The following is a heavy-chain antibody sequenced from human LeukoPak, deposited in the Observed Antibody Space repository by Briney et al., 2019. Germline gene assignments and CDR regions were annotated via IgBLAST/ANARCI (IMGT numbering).Heavy chain of an antibody. CDR3: TKRSRGYYDY. CDR2: VYSGNDGT. V-gene: IGHV3-66*02. CDR1: GFTFSTDN. J-gene: IGHJ4*02. D-gene: IGHD3-10*01. Sequence: PGGSLRLSCAASGFTFSTDNMSWVRQVPGKGLEWVSVVYSGNDGTNYADSVRGRFTISRDDSKNMVYLQMNNLRLEDAAVYYCTKRSRGYYDYWGQGTLVTGSS.